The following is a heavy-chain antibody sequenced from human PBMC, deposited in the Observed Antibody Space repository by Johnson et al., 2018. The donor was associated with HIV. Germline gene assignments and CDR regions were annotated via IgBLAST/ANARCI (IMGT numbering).Heavy chain of an antibody. V-gene: IGHV3-23*04. CDR2: ISGSGGST. Sequence: EVQLVESGGGLVQPGRSLRLSCAASGFTFDDYAMHWVRQAPGKGLEWVSAISGSGGSTYYADSVKGRFTISRDNSKNTLYLQMNSLRAEDTAVYYCAKPKRIVVEDPDVFDFRGQGTMVTVSS. D-gene: IGHD3-22*01. CDR1: GFTFDDYA. CDR3: AKPKRIVVEDPDVFDF. J-gene: IGHJ3*01.